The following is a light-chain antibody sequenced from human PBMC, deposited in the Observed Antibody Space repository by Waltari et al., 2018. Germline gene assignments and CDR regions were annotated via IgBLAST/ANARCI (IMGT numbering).Light chain of an antibody. CDR1: SGHSSNI. V-gene: IGLV4-69*01. J-gene: IGLJ3*02. Sequence: QLVVTQSPSASAPLGASVKLTCTLSSGHSSNIVAWLQQRPEKGPRYLMTVNSDGSHIKGAEIPDRFSGSSSGAGPYLTISSRQSNEEADYYCQTGGHGTWVFGGGTTLTVL. CDR2: VNSDGSH. CDR3: QTGGHGTWV.